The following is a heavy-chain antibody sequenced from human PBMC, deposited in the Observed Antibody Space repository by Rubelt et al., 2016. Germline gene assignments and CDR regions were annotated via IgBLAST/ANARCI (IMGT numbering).Heavy chain of an antibody. D-gene: IGHD1-26*01. Sequence: GGVVQPGRSLRLSCAASRFTFSSYGMHSVRQAPGKGLEWVAVIWYDGSNKYYADSVKGRFTISRDNSKNTLYLQMNSLRAEDTAVYYCARGGMGGSTGYFDYWGQGTLVTVSS. CDR1: RFTFSSYG. CDR3: ARGGMGGSTGYFDY. V-gene: IGHV3-33*01. CDR2: IWYDGSNK. J-gene: IGHJ4*02.